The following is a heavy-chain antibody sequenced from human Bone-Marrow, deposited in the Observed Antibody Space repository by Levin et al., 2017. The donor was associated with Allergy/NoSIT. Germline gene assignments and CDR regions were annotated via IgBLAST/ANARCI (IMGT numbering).Heavy chain of an antibody. CDR3: ARDRFYSDSGSNFSWFDP. Sequence: PVESLKISCAASGFTFSTYWMHWVRQAPGKGLVWVSRIQSNGKTNYADSVKGRFTISRDNAKNTLYLQMNSLTVEDTAVYYCARDRFYSDSGSNFSWFDPWGQGTLVTVSS. CDR1: GFTFSTYW. V-gene: IGHV3-74*01. D-gene: IGHD3-10*01. CDR2: IQSNGKT. J-gene: IGHJ5*02.